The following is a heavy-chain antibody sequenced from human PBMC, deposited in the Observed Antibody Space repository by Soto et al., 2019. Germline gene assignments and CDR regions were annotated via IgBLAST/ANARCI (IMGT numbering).Heavy chain of an antibody. D-gene: IGHD6-13*01. V-gene: IGHV4-59*01. CDR3: ARGRYSSSWDPYYYYGMDV. CDR2: IYYSGST. CDR1: GGSISSCY. Sequence: SETLSLTCTVSGGSISSCYWSWIRQPPGKGLEWIGYIYYSGSTNYNPSLKSRVTISVDTSKNQFSLKLSSVTAADTAVYYCARGRYSSSWDPYYYYGMDVWGQGTTVTVYS. J-gene: IGHJ6*02.